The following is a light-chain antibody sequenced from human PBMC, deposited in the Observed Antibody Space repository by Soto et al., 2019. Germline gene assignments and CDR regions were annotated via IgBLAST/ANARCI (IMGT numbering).Light chain of an antibody. J-gene: IGLJ2*01. CDR1: SSDVGSYNL. V-gene: IGLV2-23*02. CDR3: CSYAGSSSVV. Sequence: QSVLTQPASVSGSHGQSITISCTGTSSDVGSYNLVSWYQQHPGKAPKLMIYEVSKRPSGVSNRFSGSKSGNTASLTISGLQAEDEADYYCCSYAGSSSVVFGGGTKLTVL. CDR2: EVS.